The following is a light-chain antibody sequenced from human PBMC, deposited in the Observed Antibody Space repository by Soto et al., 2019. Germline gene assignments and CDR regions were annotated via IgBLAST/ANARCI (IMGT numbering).Light chain of an antibody. V-gene: IGLV1-40*01. CDR2: GNT. CDR1: SSNIGAGYD. CDR3: QSYASSPSSTFV. Sequence: QSVLTQPPSVSGAPGQRVTISCTASSSNIGAGYDVHWYQQLPGAAPKLLIYGNTNRPSGVSDRFSGSKSGTSASLAITGLRPEDEADYYCQSYASSPSSTFVFGTGTKVTVL. J-gene: IGLJ1*01.